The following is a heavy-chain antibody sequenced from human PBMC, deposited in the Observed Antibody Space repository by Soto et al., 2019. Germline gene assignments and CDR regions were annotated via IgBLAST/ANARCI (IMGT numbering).Heavy chain of an antibody. CDR1: VGSFSGYY. D-gene: IGHD3-9*01. V-gene: IGHV4-34*01. Sequence: PSETLSLTCSVYVGSFSGYYWSWIRQPPGKRPEWIGEINHSGSTNYNPSLKSRVTISVDTSKNQFSLKLSSVTAADTAVYYCARQVLRYFDWLSSADGMDVWGQGTTVTVSS. CDR2: INHSGST. J-gene: IGHJ6*02. CDR3: ARQVLRYFDWLSSADGMDV.